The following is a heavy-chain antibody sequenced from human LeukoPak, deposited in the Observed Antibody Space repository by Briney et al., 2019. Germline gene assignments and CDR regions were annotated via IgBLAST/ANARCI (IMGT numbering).Heavy chain of an antibody. Sequence: GESLKISCKGSGYSFTSYWIGWVRQMPGKGLERMGIIYPGDSDTRYSPSFQGQVTISADKSISTAYLQWSSLKASDTAMYYCARQAGVDYYYMDVWGKGTTVTVSS. CDR3: ARQAGVDYYYMDV. V-gene: IGHV5-51*01. J-gene: IGHJ6*03. D-gene: IGHD2-15*01. CDR1: GYSFTSYW. CDR2: IYPGDSDT.